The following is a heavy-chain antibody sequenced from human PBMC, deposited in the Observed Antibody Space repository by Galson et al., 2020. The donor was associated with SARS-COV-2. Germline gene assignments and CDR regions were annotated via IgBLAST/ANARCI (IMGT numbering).Heavy chain of an antibody. CDR3: ATAPGPVRANWFGP. CDR2: FDPEDGET. D-gene: IGHD3-10*01. V-gene: IGHV1-24*01. CDR1: GYTLTELS. J-gene: IGHJ5*02. Sequence: ASVKVSCKVSGYTLTELSMHWVRQAPGKGLEWMGGFDPEDGETIYAQKFQGRVTMTEDTSTDTAYMELSSLRSEDTALYYCATAPGPVRANWFGPWGQGTLVTVSS.